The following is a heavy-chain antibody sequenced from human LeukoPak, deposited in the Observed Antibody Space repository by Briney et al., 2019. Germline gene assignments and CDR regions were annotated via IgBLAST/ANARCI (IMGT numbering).Heavy chain of an antibody. V-gene: IGHV3-11*04. CDR2: FSVGGTLI. CDR1: GFTFSDYY. Sequence: GGSLRLSCAASGFTFSDYYMSWIRQAPGKGLEWVSYFSVGGTLIYYADSVKGRFTISRDNANNALYLQMNNLRAEDTAVYYCARVLNYYYYMDVWGKGTTVTVSS. CDR3: ARVLNYYYYMDV. J-gene: IGHJ6*03.